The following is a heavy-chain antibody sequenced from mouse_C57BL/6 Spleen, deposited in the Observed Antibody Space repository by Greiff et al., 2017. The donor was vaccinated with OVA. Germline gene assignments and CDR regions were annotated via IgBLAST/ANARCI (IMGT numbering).Heavy chain of an antibody. J-gene: IGHJ2*01. V-gene: IGHV1-26*01. Sequence: EVQLQQSGPELVKPGASVKISCKASGYTFTDYYMNWVKQSHGKSLEWIGDINPNNGGTSYNQKFKGKATLTVDKSSSTAYMELRSLTAEDSAVYYCARDLSADYWGQGTTLTVSS. CDR2: INPNNGGT. D-gene: IGHD6-1*01. CDR3: ARDLSADY. CDR1: GYTFTDYY.